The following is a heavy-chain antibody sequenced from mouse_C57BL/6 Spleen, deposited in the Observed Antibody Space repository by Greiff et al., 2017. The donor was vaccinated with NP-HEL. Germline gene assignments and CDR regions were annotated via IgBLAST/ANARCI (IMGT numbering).Heavy chain of an antibody. D-gene: IGHD1-1*01. J-gene: IGHJ2*01. CDR1: GFTFSSYG. V-gene: IGHV5-6*01. Sequence: EVMLVESGGDLVKPGGSLKLSCAASGFTFSSYGMSWVRQTPDKRLEWVATISSGGSYTYYPDSVKGRFTISRDNAKNTLYLQMSSLKSEDTAMYYCAREDGSDYWGQGTTLTVSS. CDR2: ISSGGSYT. CDR3: AREDGSDY.